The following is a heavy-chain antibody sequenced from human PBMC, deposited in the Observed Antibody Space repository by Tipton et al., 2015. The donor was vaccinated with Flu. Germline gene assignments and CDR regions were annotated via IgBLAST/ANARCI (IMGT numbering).Heavy chain of an antibody. Sequence: TLSLTCGVSGTSISSRYYWGWIRQPPGKGLEWIGSIYHRGDTHYNPSLKTRVTVSVDTSKNQFSLKLNSVTAADTAAYYCARSVGSAWYWDFWGQGTLVSVSS. V-gene: IGHV4-38-2*01. D-gene: IGHD6-19*01. J-gene: IGHJ4*02. CDR2: IYHRGDT. CDR3: ARSVGSAWYWDF. CDR1: GTSISSRYY.